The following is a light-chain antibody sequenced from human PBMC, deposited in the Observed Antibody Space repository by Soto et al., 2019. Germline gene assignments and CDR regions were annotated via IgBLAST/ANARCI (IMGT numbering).Light chain of an antibody. CDR2: EVS. CDR1: SXDVGGYNY. CDR3: SSYTSSSTRV. Sequence: QSALTQPASVSGSPGQSITTSCIGTSXDVGGYNYVSWYQQHPGKAPKLMIYEVSNRPSGVSNRFSGSKSGNTASLTISGLQAEDEADYYCSSYTSSSTRVFGTGTKVTLL. J-gene: IGLJ1*01. V-gene: IGLV2-14*01.